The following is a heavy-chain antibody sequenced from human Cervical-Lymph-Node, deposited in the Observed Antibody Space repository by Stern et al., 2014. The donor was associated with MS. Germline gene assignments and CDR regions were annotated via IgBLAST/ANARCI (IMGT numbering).Heavy chain of an antibody. Sequence: EVQLEESGAEVKKAGESLKISCKGSGYSFTSYWIGWVRQMPGKGLEWMGIIHLGDSETRYSPSFQGQVTISADKSISTAYLQWSSLKASDTAMYYCAVRGYSYTGHAFDIWGQGTMVTVSS. V-gene: IGHV5-51*03. J-gene: IGHJ3*02. D-gene: IGHD5-18*01. CDR2: IHLGDSET. CDR3: AVRGYSYTGHAFDI. CDR1: GYSFTSYW.